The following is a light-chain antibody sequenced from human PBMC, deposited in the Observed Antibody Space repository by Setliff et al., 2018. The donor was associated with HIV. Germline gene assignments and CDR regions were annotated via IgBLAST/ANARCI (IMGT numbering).Light chain of an antibody. J-gene: IGLJ3*02. CDR1: SSDVGIYNL. CDR3: CSYAGSNTLRV. Sequence: LTQPASVSGSPGQSITISCTGTSSDVGIYNLVSWFQQHPGKAPKLMIYEVTKRPSGVSDRFSGSKSGNTASLTISGPQAEDEAEYYCCSYAGSNTLRVFGGGTKVTVL. CDR2: EVT. V-gene: IGLV2-23*02.